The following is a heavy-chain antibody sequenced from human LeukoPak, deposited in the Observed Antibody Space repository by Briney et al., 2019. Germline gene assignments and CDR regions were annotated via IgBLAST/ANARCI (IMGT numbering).Heavy chain of an antibody. D-gene: IGHD3-10*01. V-gene: IGHV1-69*13. Sequence: GASVKVSCKASGGTFSSYAISWVRQAPGQGLEWMGGIIPIFGTANYAQKFQGRVTITADESTSTAYMELSSLRSGDTAVYYCARGSLDYYGYYFDYWGQGTLVTVSS. CDR2: IIPIFGTA. CDR1: GGTFSSYA. J-gene: IGHJ4*02. CDR3: ARGSLDYYGYYFDY.